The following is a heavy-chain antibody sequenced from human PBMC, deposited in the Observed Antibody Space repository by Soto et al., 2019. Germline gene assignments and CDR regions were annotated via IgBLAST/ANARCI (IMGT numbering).Heavy chain of an antibody. CDR1: GFTVSSKY. CDR3: ARSAPFQQQHNNWFVP. D-gene: IGHD1-1*01. CDR2: IYGGGTT. Sequence: GGSLRLSCAASGFTVSSKYMTWVRQAPGKGLEWVSVIYGGGTTYYADSVKGRFTISRDNSKNTLYLQVNSLRAEDTAVYYCARSAPFQQQHNNWFVPWGQGTLVTVS. V-gene: IGHV3-53*01. J-gene: IGHJ5*02.